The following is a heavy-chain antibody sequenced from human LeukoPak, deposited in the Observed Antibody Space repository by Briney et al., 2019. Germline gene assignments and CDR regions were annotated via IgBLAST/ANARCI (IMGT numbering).Heavy chain of an antibody. CDR2: IYWNDDK. V-gene: IGHV2-5*01. J-gene: IGHJ3*02. CDR1: GFSLSTSGVG. D-gene: IGHD2-8*01. CDR3: AHRNNDHAFHI. Sequence: ESGPTLVKPTQTLTLTCTFSGFSLSTSGVGLGWIRQPPGKALDWLALIYWNDDKRYSPSLKSRLTITKDTSKNQVVLTMTNMDPVDTATYYCAHRNNDHAFHIWGQGTMVTVSS.